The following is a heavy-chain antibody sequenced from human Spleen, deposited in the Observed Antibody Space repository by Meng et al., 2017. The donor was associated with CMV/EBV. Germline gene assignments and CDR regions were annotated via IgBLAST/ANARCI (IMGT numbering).Heavy chain of an antibody. D-gene: IGHD3-3*01. CDR1: AFTFSNYG. V-gene: IGHV3-30*02. CDR2: IPYDVTNK. J-gene: IGHJ6*02. CDR3: AKDSDFWSGYYPYYYYGMDV. Sequence: GESLKISCAASAFTFSNYGMHWVRQAPVKGLEWVAVIPYDVTNKYYVDSVQGRLTISRDNSKNTLYLQMNSLRAEDTAVYYCAKDSDFWSGYYPYYYYGMDVWGQGTTVTVSS.